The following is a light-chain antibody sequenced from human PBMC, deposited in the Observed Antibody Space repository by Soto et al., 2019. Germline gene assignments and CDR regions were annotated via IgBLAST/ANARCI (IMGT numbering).Light chain of an antibody. CDR3: QQYNTYST. V-gene: IGKV1-5*01. CDR1: QSVSRW. J-gene: IGKJ5*01. Sequence: DIQMTQSPSTLSAPVGDRVTITCRASQSVSRWLAWYQQKPGKAPKVLIWDASSLQRGVPSRFSGSGSGTDFTHTISSLQPDDFATYYCQQYNTYSTFGQGTRLEI. CDR2: DAS.